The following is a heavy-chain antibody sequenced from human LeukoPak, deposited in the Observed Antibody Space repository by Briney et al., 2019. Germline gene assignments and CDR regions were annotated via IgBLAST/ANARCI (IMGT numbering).Heavy chain of an antibody. V-gene: IGHV4-4*07. CDR1: GGSFSGYY. Sequence: SETLSLTCAVYGGSFSGYYWSWIRQPAGKGLEWIGRIYTSENTKYNPSLKSRVTMSVDTSKNQLSLKLSSVTAADTAVYYCARDWPDTMVRGAQNWFDPWGQGTLVTVSS. CDR3: ARDWPDTMVRGAQNWFDP. J-gene: IGHJ5*02. D-gene: IGHD3-10*01. CDR2: IYTSENT.